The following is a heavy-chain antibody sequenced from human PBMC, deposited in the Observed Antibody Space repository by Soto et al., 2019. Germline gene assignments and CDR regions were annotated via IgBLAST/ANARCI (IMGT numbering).Heavy chain of an antibody. V-gene: IGHV3-48*01. Sequence: EVQLVASGGGLVQPGGSLRLSCVVSGFTLGAYSMNWVRQAPGKGLEWVSYISDSGSRMYYADSVKGRFTISRDSARNSLFLQMNSLRAEDTAVYYCAPQGVGATGYLYWGQGTLVTVSS. J-gene: IGHJ4*02. CDR1: GFTLGAYS. D-gene: IGHD1-26*01. CDR3: APQGVGATGYLY. CDR2: ISDSGSRM.